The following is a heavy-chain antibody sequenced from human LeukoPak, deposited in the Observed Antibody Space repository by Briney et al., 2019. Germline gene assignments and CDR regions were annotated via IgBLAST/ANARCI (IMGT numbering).Heavy chain of an antibody. Sequence: SETLSLTCTVSGGSISSSSYYWGWIRQPPGKGLEWIGSIYYSGSTYYNPSLKSRVTISVDTSKNQFSLKLSSVTAADTAVYYCARVNIAAAGLTSAPWGQGTLVTVSS. V-gene: IGHV4-39*07. J-gene: IGHJ5*02. CDR2: IYYSGST. CDR3: ARVNIAAAGLTSAP. D-gene: IGHD6-13*01. CDR1: GGSISSSSYY.